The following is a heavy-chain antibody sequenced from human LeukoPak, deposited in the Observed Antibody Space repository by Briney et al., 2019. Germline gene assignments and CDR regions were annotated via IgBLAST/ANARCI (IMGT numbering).Heavy chain of an antibody. Sequence: SGPTLVKPTQTLTLTCTFSGFSLSTTGMGVGWIRQPPGKALEWLALIYWDDDKRYSPSLKSRLTITKDNSKNQVVLTMTNMDPVDTATYYCAHERAALNWFDPWGQGTVVTVSS. V-gene: IGHV2-5*02. J-gene: IGHJ5*02. D-gene: IGHD6-6*01. CDR3: AHERAALNWFDP. CDR1: GFSLSTTGMG. CDR2: IYWDDDK.